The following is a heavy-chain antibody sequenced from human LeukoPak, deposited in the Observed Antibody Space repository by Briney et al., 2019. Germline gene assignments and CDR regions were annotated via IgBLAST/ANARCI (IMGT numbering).Heavy chain of an antibody. CDR3: YADSR. Sequence: PGGSLRLSCAASGFTSNTYAMSWVRQAPGKGLEWVSAISGSGANTYYADSVKGRFTISRDNSKNTLYLQMNSLRAEDTAVYYGYADSRWGQGTLVTVSS. J-gene: IGHJ4*02. D-gene: IGHD2-2*01. CDR1: GFTSNTYA. CDR2: ISGSGANT. V-gene: IGHV3-23*01.